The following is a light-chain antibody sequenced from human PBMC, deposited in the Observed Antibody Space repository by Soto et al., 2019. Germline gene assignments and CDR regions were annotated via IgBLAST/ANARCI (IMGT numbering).Light chain of an antibody. CDR2: GAS. J-gene: IGKJ5*01. V-gene: IGKV3-11*01. Sequence: EIVLTQSPATLSLSPGERATLSCRASETIRGLLAWYQQRPGQPPRLLIYGASNRATGIPDRFSGSGSGTDFTLAINRLEPDDFAVYYCQQRNDWPITFGQGTRLEIK. CDR3: QQRNDWPIT. CDR1: ETIRGL.